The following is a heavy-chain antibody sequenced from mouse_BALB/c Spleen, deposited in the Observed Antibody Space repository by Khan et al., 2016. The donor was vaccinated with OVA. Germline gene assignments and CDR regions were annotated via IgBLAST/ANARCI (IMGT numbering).Heavy chain of an antibody. J-gene: IGHJ3*01. D-gene: IGHD1-1*01. Sequence: VRLQQSGPELVKPGASVKMSCKASGYTFTSYVMHWVKQKPGLGLEWIGYIYPFNDDTKYNEKFKGKATLPSAKSSSTAYMEFSSLTSEDSAVDYCAPVGNYYVSFAYWGQGTLVTVSA. CDR3: APVGNYYVSFAY. V-gene: IGHV1S136*01. CDR1: GYTFTSYV. CDR2: IYPFNDDT.